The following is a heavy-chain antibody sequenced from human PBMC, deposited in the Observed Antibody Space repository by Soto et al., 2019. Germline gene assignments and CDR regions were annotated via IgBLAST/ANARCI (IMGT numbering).Heavy chain of an antibody. CDR1: GFTFGNYA. J-gene: IGHJ4*01. Sequence: EVQLLESGGGLVQPGGSLRLSCAASGFTFGNYAMSWVRQAPRKGLEWVSAISGRGGSTFYADSVKGRFTISRDNSKNPLYLLLNSLRAEDTAISDCARRLPHDYGFDYWGHGTLVTVSS. D-gene: IGHD4-17*01. CDR2: ISGRGGST. V-gene: IGHV3-23*01. CDR3: ARRLPHDYGFDY.